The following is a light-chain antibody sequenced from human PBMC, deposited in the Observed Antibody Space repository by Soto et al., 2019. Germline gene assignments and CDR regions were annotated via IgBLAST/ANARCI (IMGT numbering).Light chain of an antibody. CDR1: SSDVGAFDY. V-gene: IGLV2-14*01. CDR2: EVS. Sequence: QSALTQPASVSGSPGQSITISCTGTSSDVGAFDYVSWYQHRPGKAPKLMIYEVSNRPSGVSDRFSGSKSGYTASLTISGLQAEDEADYYCVSYTTSASYVFGTGTKVTVL. J-gene: IGLJ1*01. CDR3: VSYTTSASYV.